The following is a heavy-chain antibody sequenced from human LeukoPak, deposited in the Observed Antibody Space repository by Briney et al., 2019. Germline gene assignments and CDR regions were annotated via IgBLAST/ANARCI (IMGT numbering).Heavy chain of an antibody. CDR1: GFTFSSYE. CDR2: ISSSGSTI. J-gene: IGHJ4*02. Sequence: GGSLRLSCAASGFTFSSYEMNWVRQAPGKGLEWVSYISSSGSTIYYADSVKGRFTISRDNSKNTLYLQMNSLRAEDTAVYYCARDPKGYYFDSWGQGTLVTVSS. V-gene: IGHV3-48*03. CDR3: ARDPKGYYFDS.